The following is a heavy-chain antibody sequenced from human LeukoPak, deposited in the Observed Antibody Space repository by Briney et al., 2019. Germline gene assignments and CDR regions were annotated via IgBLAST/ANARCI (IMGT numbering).Heavy chain of an antibody. CDR3: ARAISRWFGELLVAFDI. Sequence: ASVKVSCKASGYTFTDSYMHWVRQAPGQGLEWMGWINPNSGGTNYAQKFQGRVTMTRDTSISTAYMELRSLRSDDTAVYYCARAISRWFGELLVAFDIWGQGIMVTVSS. D-gene: IGHD3-10*01. CDR2: INPNSGGT. V-gene: IGHV1-2*02. J-gene: IGHJ3*02. CDR1: GYTFTDSY.